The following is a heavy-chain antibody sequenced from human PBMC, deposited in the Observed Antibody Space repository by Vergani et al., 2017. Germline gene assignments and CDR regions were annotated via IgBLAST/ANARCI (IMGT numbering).Heavy chain of an antibody. CDR1: GFTFSSYA. D-gene: IGHD3-16*01. V-gene: IGHV3-23*01. CDR3: AKDPGDDKYYYDYMDV. Sequence: EVQLLESGGGLVQPGGSLRLSCAASGFTFSSYAMSWVRQAPGKGLEWVSAISGSGGSTYYADSVKGRFTISRDNSKNTLYLQMNSLRAEATAVYYCAKDPGDDKYYYDYMDVWGKGTTVTVSS. CDR2: ISGSGGST. J-gene: IGHJ6*03.